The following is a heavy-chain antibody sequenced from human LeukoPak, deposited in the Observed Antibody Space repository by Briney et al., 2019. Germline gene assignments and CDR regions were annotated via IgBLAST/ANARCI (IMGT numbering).Heavy chain of an antibody. CDR2: IIPIFGTA. V-gene: IGHV1-69*05. CDR1: GGTFSSYA. Sequence: SVKVSCKASGGTFSSYAISWVRQAPGQGLEWMGGIIPIFGTANYAQKFQGRVTITTDESTSTAYMELSSLRSEDTAVYYCASAKTNWNDVIGFDPWGQGTLVTVSS. D-gene: IGHD1-1*01. J-gene: IGHJ5*02. CDR3: ASAKTNWNDVIGFDP.